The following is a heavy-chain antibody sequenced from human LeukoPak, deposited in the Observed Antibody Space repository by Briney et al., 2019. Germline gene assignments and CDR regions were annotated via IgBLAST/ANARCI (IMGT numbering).Heavy chain of an antibody. D-gene: IGHD3-10*02. Sequence: GGSLRLSCAASRFTFSNFWMSWVRQAPGKGLEWVANIRQDASEKYYLDSVKGRFTISRDNAKNSLYLQMNSLRAEDTAVYYCAELGITMIGGVWGKGTTVTISS. CDR2: IRQDASEK. J-gene: IGHJ6*04. V-gene: IGHV3-7*01. CDR1: RFTFSNFW. CDR3: AELGITMIGGV.